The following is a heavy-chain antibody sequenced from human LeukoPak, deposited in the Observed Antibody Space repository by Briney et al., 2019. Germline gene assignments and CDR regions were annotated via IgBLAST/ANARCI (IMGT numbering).Heavy chain of an antibody. V-gene: IGHV3-7*01. CDR2: IKQGGSEK. CDR3: ARDRGDTAMVYYYYYGMDV. CDR1: GFTFSSYC. J-gene: IGHJ6*02. D-gene: IGHD5-18*01. Sequence: GVPLRLSCTASGFTFSSYCMSWVRQAPGKGLEGVANIKQGGSEKYYVDSVKGRFTISRDNAKNSLYLQMNSLRAEDTAAYYCARDRGDTAMVYYYYYGMDVWGQGTTVTVSS.